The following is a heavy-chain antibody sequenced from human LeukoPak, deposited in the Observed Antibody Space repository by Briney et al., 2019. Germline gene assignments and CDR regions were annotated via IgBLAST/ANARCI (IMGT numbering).Heavy chain of an antibody. J-gene: IGHJ5*02. CDR3: ASSHYYDSSGSHNNWFDP. CDR2: INHSGST. D-gene: IGHD3-22*01. Sequence: PSETLSLTCAVYGGSFSGYYWSWIRQPPGKGLEWIGEINHSGSTNYNSSLKSRVTISVDTSKNQFSLKLSSVTAADTAVYYCASSHYYDSSGSHNNWFDPWGQGTLVTVSS. CDR1: GGSFSGYY. V-gene: IGHV4-34*01.